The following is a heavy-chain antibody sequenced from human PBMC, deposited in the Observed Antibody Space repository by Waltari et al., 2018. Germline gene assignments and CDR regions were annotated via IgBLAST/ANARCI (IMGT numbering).Heavy chain of an antibody. CDR1: GFTFSSYT. J-gene: IGHJ4*02. Sequence: QVQLAESGGGVVQPGRSLRLSCAASGFTFSSYTMNWVRQAPGKGLEWVAVISDDGSNKYYADSVMNRFTITRNNSTNTLYLQMNSLIAEDTAVYYCSRAQKGVLHWFGGLVFGGQGTLVTVSS. CDR2: ISDDGSNK. D-gene: IGHD3-10*01. V-gene: IGHV3-30*04. CDR3: SRAQKGVLHWFGGLVF.